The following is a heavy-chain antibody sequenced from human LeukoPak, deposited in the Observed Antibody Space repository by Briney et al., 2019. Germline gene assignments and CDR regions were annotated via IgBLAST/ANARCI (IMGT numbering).Heavy chain of an antibody. J-gene: IGHJ4*02. D-gene: IGHD2-2*02. V-gene: IGHV1-18*04. CDR1: GYTFTSYY. Sequence: ASVKVSCKASGYTFTSYYMHWVRQAPGQGLEWMGWISAYNGNTNYAQKLQGRVTMTTDTSTSTAYMELRSLRSDDTAVYYCARINYCSSTSCHKSGISRVSLEDFDYWGQGTLVTVSS. CDR2: ISAYNGNT. CDR3: ARINYCSSTSCHKSGISRVSLEDFDY.